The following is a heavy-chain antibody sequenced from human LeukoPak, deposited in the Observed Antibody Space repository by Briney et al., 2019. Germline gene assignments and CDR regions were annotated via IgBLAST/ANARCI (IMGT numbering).Heavy chain of an antibody. J-gene: IGHJ4*02. V-gene: IGHV4-61*02. Sequence: PSQTLSLTCTISGGSISSGSYYCNWIRQPAGKGLEWIGRIYTSGSTNYSPSLKSRVTISLDTSKNQFSLKLSSVTAADTAVYYCARAFQLGSYSSSFDYWGQGTLVTVSS. D-gene: IGHD6-13*01. CDR1: GGSISSGSYY. CDR3: ARAFQLGSYSSSFDY. CDR2: IYTSGST.